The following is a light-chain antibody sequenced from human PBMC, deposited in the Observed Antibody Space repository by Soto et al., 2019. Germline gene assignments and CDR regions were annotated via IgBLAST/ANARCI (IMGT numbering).Light chain of an antibody. CDR1: RSVGSS. CDR2: DVS. V-gene: IGKV3-11*01. Sequence: EIVLTQSPATLSLSPGERATLSCRAGRSVGSSLAWYQQKPGQAPRLLIYDVSNRATDIPARFSGSGSGTDFTLTVSSLEPEDFATYYCQHRSNRALTFGGGTKVEIK. CDR3: QHRSNRALT. J-gene: IGKJ4*01.